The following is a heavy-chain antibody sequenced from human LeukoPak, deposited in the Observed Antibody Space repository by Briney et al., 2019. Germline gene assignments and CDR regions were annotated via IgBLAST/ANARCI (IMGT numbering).Heavy chain of an antibody. D-gene: IGHD3-3*01. CDR1: GYTLTELS. CDR3: ARGRKEGFLEWLLFKYYFDY. V-gene: IGHV1-8*01. CDR2: MNPNSGNT. Sequence: ASVKVSCTVSGYTLTELSMHWVRQATGQGLEWMGWMNPNSGNTGYAQKFQGRVTMTRNTSISTAYMELSSLRSEDTAVYYCARGRKEGFLEWLLFKYYFDYWGQGTLVTVSS. J-gene: IGHJ4*02.